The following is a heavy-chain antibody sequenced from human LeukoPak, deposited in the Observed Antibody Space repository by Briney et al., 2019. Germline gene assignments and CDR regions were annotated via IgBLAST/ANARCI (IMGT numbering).Heavy chain of an antibody. D-gene: IGHD3-22*01. CDR1: GFTFSGSA. V-gene: IGHV3-73*01. CDR3: TSVQGSSGLLGY. Sequence: GGSLRLSCAASGFTFSGSAMHWVRQASGKGLEWVGRIRSKGNSYATAYAASVTGRFTISRDDSKNTAYLQMNSLKTEDTAVYYCTSVQGSSGLLGYWGQGTLVTVSS. J-gene: IGHJ4*02. CDR2: IRSKGNSYAT.